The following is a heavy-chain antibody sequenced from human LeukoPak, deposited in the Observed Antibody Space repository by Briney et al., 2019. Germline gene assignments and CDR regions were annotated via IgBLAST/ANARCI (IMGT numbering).Heavy chain of an antibody. CDR2: IKQDGSEK. V-gene: IGHV3-7*01. J-gene: IGHJ6*03. Sequence: GGSLRLSCAASGFSFSSYWMTWVRQAPGKGLEWVANIKQDGSEKYYVDSVKGRFTISRDNAKNSLNLQMNSLRAEDTAVYYCARSATARRGYYYYYYYMDVWGKGTTVTVSS. D-gene: IGHD6-6*01. CDR1: GFSFSSYW. CDR3: ARSATARRGYYYYYYYMDV.